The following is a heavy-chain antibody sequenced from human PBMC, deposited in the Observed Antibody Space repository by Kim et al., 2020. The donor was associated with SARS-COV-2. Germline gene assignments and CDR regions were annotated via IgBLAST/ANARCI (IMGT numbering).Heavy chain of an antibody. J-gene: IGHJ6*02. V-gene: IGHV3-66*01. CDR3: ARDRMSYYDSSGYYAPYYYYGMDV. CDR1: GFTVSSNY. D-gene: IGHD3-22*01. Sequence: GGSLRLSCAASGFTVSSNYMSWVRQAPGKGLEWVSVIYSGGSTYYADSVKGRFTISRDNSKNTLYLQMNSLRAEDTAVYYCARDRMSYYDSSGYYAPYYYYGMDVWGQGTTVTVSS. CDR2: IYSGGST.